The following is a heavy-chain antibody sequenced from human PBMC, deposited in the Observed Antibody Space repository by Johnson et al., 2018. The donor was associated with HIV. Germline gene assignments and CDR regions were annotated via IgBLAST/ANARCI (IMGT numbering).Heavy chain of an antibody. Sequence: VQLVESGGGLVQPGRSLRLSCAASGFTFADYAMNWVRQAPGKGPEWVSGISWNSGSIAYADSVKGRFTISRDNAKKSLYLQMNSLRAEDTALYYCTRDTYIHRVTVTESAFDIWGQGTMVTVS. CDR3: TRDTYIHRVTVTESAFDI. CDR2: ISWNSGSI. J-gene: IGHJ3*02. D-gene: IGHD4-11*01. CDR1: GFTFADYA. V-gene: IGHV3-9*01.